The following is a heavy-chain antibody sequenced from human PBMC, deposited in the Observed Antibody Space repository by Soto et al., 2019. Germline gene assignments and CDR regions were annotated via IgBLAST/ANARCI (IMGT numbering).Heavy chain of an antibody. Sequence: ASVKVSCKASGYTFTSYYMHWVRQAPGQGLEWMGIINPSGGSTSYAQKFQGRVTMTRDTSTSTAYMELSSLRSEDTAVYYCARDIAAAGNDYYYGMDVWCQGTTVTVSS. CDR3: ARDIAAAGNDYYYGMDV. D-gene: IGHD6-13*01. CDR2: INPSGGST. V-gene: IGHV1-46*01. J-gene: IGHJ6*02. CDR1: GYTFTSYY.